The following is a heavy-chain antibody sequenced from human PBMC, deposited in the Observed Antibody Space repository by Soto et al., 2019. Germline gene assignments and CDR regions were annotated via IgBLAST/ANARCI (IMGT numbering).Heavy chain of an antibody. CDR3: ARDPEGNWMALDY. CDR2: INHSGST. CDR1: GGSFSGYY. Sequence: SETLSLTCAVYGGSFSGYYWSWIRQPPGKGLEWIGEINHSGSTNYNPSLKSRVTISVDTSKNQFSLKLSSVTAADTAVYYCARDPEGNWMALDYWCQGSLVTVSA. D-gene: IGHD1-1*01. V-gene: IGHV4-34*01. J-gene: IGHJ4*02.